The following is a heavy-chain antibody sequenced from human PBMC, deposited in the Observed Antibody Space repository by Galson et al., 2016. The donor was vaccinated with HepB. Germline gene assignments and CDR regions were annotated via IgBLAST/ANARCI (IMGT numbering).Heavy chain of an antibody. CDR2: INGGGDTT. CDR3: ARRAGPGWGAFDM. CDR1: GFTFSSYV. D-gene: IGHD1-14*01. V-gene: IGHV3-23*01. Sequence: SLRLSCAASGFTFSSYVMNWVCQAPGKGLEWVSTINGGGDTTYYADSVKGRFTISRDNSRNTLSLQMNSLRGEDTAVYYCARRAGPGWGAFDMWGQGTMVTVSP. J-gene: IGHJ3*02.